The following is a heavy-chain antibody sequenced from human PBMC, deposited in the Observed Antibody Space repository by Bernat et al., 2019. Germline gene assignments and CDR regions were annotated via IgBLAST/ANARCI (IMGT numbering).Heavy chain of an antibody. Sequence: EVQLVESGGDLVQPGGSLRLSCAVSGFTVSSNYMTWVRQAPGKGLEWVSVIYTSGSTYYADSVKGRFTISRDNSKNTLYLQMNSLRGEDTAIYYCARDTSGGGDAFDIWGQGTLVIVSS. CDR1: GFTVSSNY. J-gene: IGHJ3*02. V-gene: IGHV3-66*02. CDR2: IYTSGST. D-gene: IGHD1-1*01. CDR3: ARDTSGGGDAFDI.